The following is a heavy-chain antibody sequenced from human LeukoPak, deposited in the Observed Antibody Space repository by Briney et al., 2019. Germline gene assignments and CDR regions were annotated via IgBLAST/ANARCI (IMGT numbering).Heavy chain of an antibody. CDR1: GFTFSSYA. CDR2: ISGSGGST. Sequence: GGSLRLSCVVSGFTFSSYAMSWVRQAPGKGLEWVSGISGSGGSTYYADSVKGRFTISRDNSKNTLYLQMNSLRAEDTAVYYCAKDGVRGVHYFDYWGQGTLVTVSS. CDR3: AKDGVRGVHYFDY. J-gene: IGHJ4*02. V-gene: IGHV3-23*01. D-gene: IGHD3-10*01.